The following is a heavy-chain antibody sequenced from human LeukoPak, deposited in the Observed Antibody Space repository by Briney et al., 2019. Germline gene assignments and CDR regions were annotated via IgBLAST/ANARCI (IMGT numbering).Heavy chain of an antibody. J-gene: IGHJ4*02. CDR1: GFSFSAYG. D-gene: IGHD6-13*01. Sequence: GRSLRLSCAASGFSFSAYGVHWVRQAPGKGLEWVAVIWYDGSSKDYADSVKGRFTLSRDNSKNTLYLQMNSLTVEDTAVYYCARSQSGSLIDYWGQGTLVTVSS. CDR3: ARSQSGSLIDY. V-gene: IGHV3-33*01. CDR2: IWYDGSSK.